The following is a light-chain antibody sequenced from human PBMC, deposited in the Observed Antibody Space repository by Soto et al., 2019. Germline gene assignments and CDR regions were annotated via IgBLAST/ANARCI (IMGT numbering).Light chain of an antibody. Sequence: EIVLTQSPATLSLSPGERATLSCRASQSVSSYLAWYQQKPGQAPRLLIYDASNRATGIPVRFSGIGSGTDFTLTISILEPEDFAVYYCQQRSNWPLFGQGTKLEIK. CDR2: DAS. V-gene: IGKV3-11*01. CDR3: QQRSNWPL. J-gene: IGKJ2*01. CDR1: QSVSSY.